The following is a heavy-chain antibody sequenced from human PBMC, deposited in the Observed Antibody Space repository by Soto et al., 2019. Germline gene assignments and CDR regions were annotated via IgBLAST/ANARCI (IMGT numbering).Heavy chain of an antibody. CDR1: GFTFNNAW. V-gene: IGHV3-15*07. Sequence: EVQLVESGGGLVKPGGSLRLSCAVSGFTFNNAWMNWVRQAPGKGLEWVGLIKSKTDGGTTDLAAPVTGRFTISRDDSKSTLYLQMNSLKTEDSAVYFCFSGLLLVGELGRRWGPGTLVTVSS. CDR3: FSGLLLVGELGRR. J-gene: IGHJ4*02. D-gene: IGHD3-10*01. CDR2: IKSKTDGGTT.